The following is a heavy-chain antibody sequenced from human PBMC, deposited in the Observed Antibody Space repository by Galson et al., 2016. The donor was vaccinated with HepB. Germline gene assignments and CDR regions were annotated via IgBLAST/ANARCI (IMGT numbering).Heavy chain of an antibody. Sequence: SLRLSCAASGFLVSSSFMSWVRQTPGTGLEWVTVMYPRGDTHYSDSVRGRFTISSDNSRNSVSLQVTNLRSGDTAVYFCARWTAYCPRPGCPRDHDYFDPWGQGILVTVSS. D-gene: IGHD4-11*01. J-gene: IGHJ5*02. V-gene: IGHV3-53*01. CDR3: ARWTAYCPRPGCPRDHDYFDP. CDR2: MYPRGDT. CDR1: GFLVSSSF.